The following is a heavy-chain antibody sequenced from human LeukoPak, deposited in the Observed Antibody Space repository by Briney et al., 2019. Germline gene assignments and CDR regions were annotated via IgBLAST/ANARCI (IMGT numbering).Heavy chain of an antibody. CDR1: GYTFTGYY. D-gene: IGHD3-22*01. Sequence: ASVKVSCKASGYTFTGYYMHWVRQAPGQGLEWMGGIIPIFGTANYAQKFQGRVTITADESTSTAYMELSSLRSEDTAVYYCAPYYYDSSGYPWAYWGQGTLVTVSS. J-gene: IGHJ4*02. CDR3: APYYYDSSGYPWAY. V-gene: IGHV1-69*13. CDR2: IIPIFGTA.